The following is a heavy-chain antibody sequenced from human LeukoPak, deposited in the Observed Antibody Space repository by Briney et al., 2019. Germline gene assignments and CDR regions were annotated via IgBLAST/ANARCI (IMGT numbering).Heavy chain of an antibody. CDR3: ARGPVVGAVYFDY. D-gene: IGHD2-15*01. CDR2: VSGTGGRT. V-gene: IGHV3-23*01. CDR1: GFTFSTYA. Sequence: PGGSLRLSCAASGFTFSTYAMSWVRQAPGKGLEWVSVVSGTGGRTYYADSVKGRFTISRDISKNTLYLQMNSLRAEDTAVYYCARGPVVGAVYFDYWGQGTLVTVSS. J-gene: IGHJ4*02.